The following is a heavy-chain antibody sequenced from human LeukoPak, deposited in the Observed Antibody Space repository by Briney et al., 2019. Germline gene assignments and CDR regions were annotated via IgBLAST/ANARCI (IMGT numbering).Heavy chain of an antibody. D-gene: IGHD6-6*01. CDR1: GGSISSYY. Sequence: PSETPCLTCTVSGGSISSYYWSWIRQPAGKGLEWIGRIYTSGSTNYNPSLKSRVTMSVDTSKNQFSLKLSSVTAAATAVYYCARVEYSSSSFAFDIWGQGTMVTVSS. V-gene: IGHV4-4*07. CDR3: ARVEYSSSSFAFDI. CDR2: IYTSGST. J-gene: IGHJ3*02.